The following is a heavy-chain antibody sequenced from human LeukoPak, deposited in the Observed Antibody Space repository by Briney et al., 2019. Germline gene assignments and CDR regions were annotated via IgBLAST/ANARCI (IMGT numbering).Heavy chain of an antibody. CDR2: ITPSGSPI. CDR3: ARDSWGVRHY. J-gene: IGHJ4*02. V-gene: IGHV3-48*04. Sequence: PGGSLRLSCAASGFSFSSYSMNWVRQAPGKGLEWVSYITPSGSPIDYADSVKGRFTISRDNAKNSLYLQMNSLRAEDTAVYYCARDSWGVRHYWGQGALVTVSS. D-gene: IGHD3-10*01. CDR1: GFSFSSYS.